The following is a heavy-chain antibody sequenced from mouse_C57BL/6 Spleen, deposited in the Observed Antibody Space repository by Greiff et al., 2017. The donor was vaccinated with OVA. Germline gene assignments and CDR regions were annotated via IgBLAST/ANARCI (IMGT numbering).Heavy chain of an antibody. V-gene: IGHV1-82*01. D-gene: IGHD3-2*01. Sequence: VQLQQSGPELVKPGASVKISCKASGYAFSSSWMNWVKQRPGKGLEWIGRIYPGDGDTNYNGKFKGKATLTADKSSSTAYMQLSSLTSEDSAVYLCAKTAFYYFDYWGQGTTLTVSS. CDR2: IYPGDGDT. CDR1: GYAFSSSW. CDR3: AKTAFYYFDY. J-gene: IGHJ2*01.